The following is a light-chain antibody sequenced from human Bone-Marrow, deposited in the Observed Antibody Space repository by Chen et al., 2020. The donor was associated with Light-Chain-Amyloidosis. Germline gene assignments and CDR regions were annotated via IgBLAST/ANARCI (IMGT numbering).Light chain of an antibody. CDR2: GSS. Sequence: EIVLTQSPGTLSLSPGEGANLSCRASQTISSNYLTWYQQKFGQAPRLLIYGSSSRATGIPDRFTGRGSVTDFTLTINRLEPEDFAMYYCQQYGTSPLTYGGGTKVEIK. CDR1: QTISSNY. CDR3: QQYGTSPLT. V-gene: IGKV3-20*01. J-gene: IGKJ4*01.